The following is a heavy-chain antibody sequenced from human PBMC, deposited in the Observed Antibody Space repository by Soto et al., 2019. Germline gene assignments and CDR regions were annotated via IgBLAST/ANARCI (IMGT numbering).Heavy chain of an antibody. CDR2: LYYGRSA. CDR3: ALRSMAVVPEY. D-gene: IGHD3-22*01. V-gene: IGHV4-59*01. Sequence: QVQLQESGPGLVKPSETLSLTCAVSGDSISSYYCMWIRQPPGKGLESIGYLYYGRSANYNPSLKXRSTXSXCPSTNQCSLTLSSMTAADTAVDYCALRSMAVVPEYWGQGTLVTVSS. J-gene: IGHJ4*02. CDR1: GDSISSYY.